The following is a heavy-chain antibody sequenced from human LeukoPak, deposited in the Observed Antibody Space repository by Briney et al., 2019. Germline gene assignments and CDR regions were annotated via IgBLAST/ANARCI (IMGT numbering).Heavy chain of an antibody. V-gene: IGHV3-48*03. D-gene: IGHD6-13*01. CDR2: ISSSGSTI. J-gene: IGHJ4*02. CDR3: ARGAAAGTDYFDY. Sequence: GRSLRLSCAASGFTFSTYNMYWVRQAPGKGLEWVSYISSSGSTICYADSVKGRFTISRDNAKNSLYLQMNSLRAEDTAVYYCARGAAAGTDYFDYWGQGTLVTVSS. CDR1: GFTFSTYN.